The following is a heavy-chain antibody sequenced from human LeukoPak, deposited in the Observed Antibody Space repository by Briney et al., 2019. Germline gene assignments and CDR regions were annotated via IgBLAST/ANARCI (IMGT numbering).Heavy chain of an antibody. CDR3: AKGYTVTTDGHFDY. CDR1: GFTFDDYA. V-gene: IGHV3-9*01. CDR2: ISWNSGSI. J-gene: IGHJ4*02. Sequence: GRSLRLSCAASGFTFDDYAMYWVRQAPGKGLEWVSGISWNSGSIGYADSVKGRFTISRDNAKNSLYLQMNSLRAEDTALYYCAKGYTVTTDGHFDYWGQGTLVTVSS. D-gene: IGHD4-17*01.